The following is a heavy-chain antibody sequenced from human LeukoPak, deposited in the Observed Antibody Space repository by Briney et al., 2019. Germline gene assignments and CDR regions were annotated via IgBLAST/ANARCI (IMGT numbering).Heavy chain of an antibody. D-gene: IGHD4-17*01. CDR3: ARVMRDGDYRYYYYGMDV. Sequence: PSETLSLTCTVSGGSISSSSYYWGWIRQPPGKGLEWIGSIYYSGSTYYNPSLKSRVTISVDTSKNQFSLKLSSVTAADTAVYYCARVMRDGDYRYYYYGMDVWGQGTTVTVSS. CDR2: IYYSGST. V-gene: IGHV4-39*07. CDR1: GGSISSSSYY. J-gene: IGHJ6*02.